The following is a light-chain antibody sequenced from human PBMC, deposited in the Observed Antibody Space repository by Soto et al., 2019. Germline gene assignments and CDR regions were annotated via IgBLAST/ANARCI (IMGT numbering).Light chain of an antibody. CDR2: AND. J-gene: IGLJ3*02. CDR3: QSYDASLGAGV. CDR1: GSNIGANYG. V-gene: IGLV1-40*01. Sequence: QPVLTQPPSVSGAPGQRVTMSCAGGGSNIGANYGVQWYQQLPGAAPKLVVSANDERPSGVPNRFSGSRSGPSASLAITGLQADDEADYYCQSYDASLGAGVFGGGTKLTVL.